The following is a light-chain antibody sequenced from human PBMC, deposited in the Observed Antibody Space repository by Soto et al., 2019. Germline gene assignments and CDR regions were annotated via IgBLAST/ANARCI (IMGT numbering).Light chain of an antibody. CDR3: QQRSNWPG. J-gene: IGKJ4*02. V-gene: IGKV3-11*01. CDR2: DAS. Sequence: EIVLTQSPATLSLSPGERATLSCRASQSVSSYLAWYQQKPGQAPRLLIYDASNRATGIPARFSGSGSGTDFTLTIRSLEPDDFAVYYCQQRSNWPGFGGGTKVEIK. CDR1: QSVSSY.